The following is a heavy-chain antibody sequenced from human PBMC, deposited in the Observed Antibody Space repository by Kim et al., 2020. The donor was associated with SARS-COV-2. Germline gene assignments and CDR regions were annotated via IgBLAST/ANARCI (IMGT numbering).Heavy chain of an antibody. D-gene: IGHD6-19*01. J-gene: IGHJ4*02. Sequence: GGSLRLSCAASGFTFSSYWMSWVRQAPGKGLEWVANIKQDGSEKYYVDSVKGRFTISRDNAKNSLYLQMNSLRGEDTAVYYCASRGSSSGWYTSQGGANFDYWGQGTLVTVSS. CDR3: ASRGSSSGWYTSQGGANFDY. CDR2: IKQDGSEK. CDR1: GFTFSSYW. V-gene: IGHV3-7*01.